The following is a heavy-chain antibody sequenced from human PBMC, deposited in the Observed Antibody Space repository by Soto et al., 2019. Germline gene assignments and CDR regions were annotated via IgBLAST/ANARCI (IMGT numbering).Heavy chain of an antibody. CDR1: GDTFNNYA. V-gene: IGHV1-69*06. D-gene: IGHD3-3*01. Sequence: AASVKVSCKASGDTFNNYAISWVRQAPGQGLQWMGGIIPIYDSPSYAQGSHNRVTITADRSTSTAHLELNDLTSEDTAVYYCAASTFLSGVSGYFHLDFWGQGTLVTVSS. J-gene: IGHJ4*02. CDR2: IIPIYDSP. CDR3: AASTFLSGVSGYFHLDF.